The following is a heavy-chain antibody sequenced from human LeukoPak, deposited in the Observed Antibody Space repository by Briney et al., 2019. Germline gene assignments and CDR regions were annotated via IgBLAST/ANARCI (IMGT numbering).Heavy chain of an antibody. CDR1: GFPFSSYG. CDR3: AKDPMVRGVIGRYFDY. V-gene: IGHV3-30*02. Sequence: GGSLRLSCAASGFPFSSYGMHWVRQAPGKGLEWVAFIRYDGSNKYYADSVKGRFTISRDNSKNTLYLQMNSLRAEDTAVYYCAKDPMVRGVIGRYFDYWGQGTLVTVSS. D-gene: IGHD3-10*01. J-gene: IGHJ4*02. CDR2: IRYDGSNK.